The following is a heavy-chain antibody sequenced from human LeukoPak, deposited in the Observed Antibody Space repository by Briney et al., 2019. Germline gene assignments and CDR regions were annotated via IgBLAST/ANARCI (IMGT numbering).Heavy chain of an antibody. CDR3: ARGDLGRGWTFAC. V-gene: IGHV3-7*01. Sequence: GGSLRLSCAASGFTLSSHWMTWVRQAPGKGLEWVANINQDGSEKYYVDSVKGRFTISRDNTKNSLYLQMNSLRAEDTTVYYCARGDLGRGWTFACWGQGTLVTVSS. CDR1: GFTLSSHW. J-gene: IGHJ4*02. D-gene: IGHD6-19*01. CDR2: INQDGSEK.